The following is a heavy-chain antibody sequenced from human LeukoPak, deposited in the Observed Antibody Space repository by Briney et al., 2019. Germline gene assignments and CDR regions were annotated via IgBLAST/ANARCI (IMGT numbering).Heavy chain of an antibody. D-gene: IGHD2-15*01. CDR3: ARGSIGLSAGYYTSGSCYSWFDP. Sequence: SETLSLTCAVYGGSFSGYYWSWIRQPPGKGLEWIGEINHSGSTNYNPSLKSRVTISVDTSKNQFSLKLSSVTAADTAVYYCARGSIGLSAGYYTSGSCYSWFDPWGQGTLVTVSS. V-gene: IGHV4-34*01. CDR1: GGSFSGYY. CDR2: INHSGST. J-gene: IGHJ5*02.